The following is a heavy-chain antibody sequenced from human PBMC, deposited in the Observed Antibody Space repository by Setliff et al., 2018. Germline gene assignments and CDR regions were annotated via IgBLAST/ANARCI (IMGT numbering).Heavy chain of an antibody. J-gene: IGHJ3*02. CDR1: GYTFTSYY. CDR2: INPSGGST. V-gene: IGHV1-46*01. D-gene: IGHD3-22*01. CDR3: ARDTPQYYYDSSGYYRAFDI. Sequence: ASVKVSCKASGYTFTSYYMHWVRPAPGQGLEWMGIINPSGGSTSYAQKFQGRVTMTRDTSTSTVYMELSSLRSEDTAVYYCARDTPQYYYDSSGYYRAFDIWGQGTMVTVSS.